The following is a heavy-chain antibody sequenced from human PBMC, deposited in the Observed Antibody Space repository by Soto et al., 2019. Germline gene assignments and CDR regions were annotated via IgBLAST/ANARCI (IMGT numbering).Heavy chain of an antibody. CDR2: ISSSSSYT. Sequence: GGSLRLSCAASGFTFSDYYMSWIRQAPGKGLEWVSYISSSSSYTNYADSVKGRFTISRDNAKNSLYLQMNSLRAEDTAVYYCARGPMVRGVHDFDYWGQGTLVTVSS. V-gene: IGHV3-11*06. CDR3: ARGPMVRGVHDFDY. CDR1: GFTFSDYY. J-gene: IGHJ4*02. D-gene: IGHD3-10*01.